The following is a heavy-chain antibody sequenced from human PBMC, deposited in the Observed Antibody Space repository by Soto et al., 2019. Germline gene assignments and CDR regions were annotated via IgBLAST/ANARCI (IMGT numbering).Heavy chain of an antibody. V-gene: IGHV3-23*01. CDR2: ISGSGGST. Sequence: GGSLRLSCAASRFTFSSYAMSWVRQAPGKGLEWVSAISGSGGSTYYADSVKGRFTISRDNSKNTLYLQMNSLRAEDTAVYYCAKDSPVKYYGSGRVGYWGQGTLVTVSS. CDR3: AKDSPVKYYGSGRVGY. CDR1: RFTFSSYA. D-gene: IGHD3-10*01. J-gene: IGHJ4*02.